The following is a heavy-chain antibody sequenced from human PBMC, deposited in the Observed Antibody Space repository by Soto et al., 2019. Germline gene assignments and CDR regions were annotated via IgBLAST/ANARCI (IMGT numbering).Heavy chain of an antibody. Sequence: QVQLAQSGAEVKKPGSSVKVSCKASGGTFSSYAISWVRQAPGQGLEWMGGIIPIFGTAYYAQKFQGRVTITADESTSTAYMELSSLRSEDTAVYYCARAGDYYDSSGYYGNYWGQGTLVTVSS. D-gene: IGHD3-22*01. CDR3: ARAGDYYDSSGYYGNY. CDR2: IIPIFGTA. J-gene: IGHJ4*02. CDR1: GGTFSSYA. V-gene: IGHV1-69*01.